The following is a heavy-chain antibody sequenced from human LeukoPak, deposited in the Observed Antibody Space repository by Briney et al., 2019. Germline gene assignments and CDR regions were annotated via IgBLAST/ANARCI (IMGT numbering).Heavy chain of an antibody. V-gene: IGHV4-38-2*02. CDR2: INHSGST. Sequence: SETLSLTCTVSGYSISTGYYWDWIRQPPGKGLEWIGEINHSGSTNYNPSLKSRVTISVDTSKNQFSLKLSSVTAADTAVYYCARPNRYDLYFDYWGQGTLVTVSS. CDR3: ARPNRYDLYFDY. J-gene: IGHJ4*02. CDR1: GYSISTGYY. D-gene: IGHD5-12*01.